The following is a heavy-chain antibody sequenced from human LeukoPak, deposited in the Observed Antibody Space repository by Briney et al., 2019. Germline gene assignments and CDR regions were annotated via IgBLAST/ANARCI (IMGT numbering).Heavy chain of an antibody. CDR2: ISGDSGSI. J-gene: IGHJ3*02. CDR3: AKGGHYDFWSGFDAFDI. D-gene: IGHD3-3*01. CDR1: GFTFSHYS. Sequence: PGGSLRLSCAASGFTFSHYSMNWVRQAPGKGLEWLSYISGDSGSIYYADSVKGRFTISRDNGQSSLSLQMNSLRAEDTAVYYCAKGGHYDFWSGFDAFDIWGQGTMVTVSS. V-gene: IGHV3-48*01.